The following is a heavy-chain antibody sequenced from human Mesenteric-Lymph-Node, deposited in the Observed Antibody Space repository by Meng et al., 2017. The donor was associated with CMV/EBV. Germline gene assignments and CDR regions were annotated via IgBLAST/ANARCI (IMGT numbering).Heavy chain of an antibody. CDR1: GFNVSSNY. Sequence: GESLKSSCAASGFNVSSNYMSWVRQAPGKGLEWVSVIYSGGSTTYPDSVEGRFSISRDTAKKSLYLQMNNLRAEDTAVYYCVRRGSSGCYESYFDYWGQGTLVTVSS. D-gene: IGHD3-22*01. CDR2: IYSGGST. J-gene: IGHJ4*02. CDR3: VRRGSSGCYESYFDY. V-gene: IGHV3-53*01.